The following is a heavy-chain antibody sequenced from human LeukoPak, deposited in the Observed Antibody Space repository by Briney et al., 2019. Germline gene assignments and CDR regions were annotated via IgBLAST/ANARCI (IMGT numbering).Heavy chain of an antibody. CDR1: GGSISSGDYS. V-gene: IGHV4-30-2*01. Sequence: SQTLSLTCAVSGGSISSGDYSWSWIRQPPGKGLEWIGYIFQSGSTYYNPSLKSRVTISVDRSKNQFSLKLSSVTAADTAVYYCARVGSDWNDVRYNWFDPWGPGTLVTVSS. D-gene: IGHD1-1*01. CDR3: ARVGSDWNDVRYNWFDP. CDR2: IFQSGST. J-gene: IGHJ5*02.